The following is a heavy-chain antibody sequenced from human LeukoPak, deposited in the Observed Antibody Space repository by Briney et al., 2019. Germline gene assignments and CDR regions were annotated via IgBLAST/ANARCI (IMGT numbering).Heavy chain of an antibody. CDR1: GYTFTSYY. CDR2: INPSGGST. CDR3: ARDGPGYSSGWYASYYYGMDV. Sequence: GASVKVSCKASGYTFTSYYMHWVRQAPGQGLEWMGIINPSGGSTSYAQKFQGRVTMTRDTSTSTVYMELSSLRSEDTAVYYCARDGPGYSSGWYASYYYGMDVWGQGTTVTVSS. J-gene: IGHJ6*02. D-gene: IGHD6-19*01. V-gene: IGHV1-46*01.